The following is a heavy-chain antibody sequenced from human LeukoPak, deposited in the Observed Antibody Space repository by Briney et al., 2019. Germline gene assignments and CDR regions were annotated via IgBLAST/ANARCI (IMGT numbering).Heavy chain of an antibody. Sequence: SETLSLTCTVSDYSIRSGFYWGWIRQPPGKGLEWIGTIYHSGDTYYNPSLKSQVTISVDTSKNQFSLKLSSVTAADTAVYYCAREIGATIPKFDYWGQGTLVTVSS. V-gene: IGHV4-38-2*02. CDR1: DYSIRSGFY. D-gene: IGHD5-12*01. J-gene: IGHJ4*02. CDR2: IYHSGDT. CDR3: AREIGATIPKFDY.